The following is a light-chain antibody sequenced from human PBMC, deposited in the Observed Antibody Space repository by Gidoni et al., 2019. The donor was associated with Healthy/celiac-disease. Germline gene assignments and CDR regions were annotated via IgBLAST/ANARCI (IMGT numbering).Light chain of an antibody. CDR1: RSVSSN. Sequence: EIVLTQSPATLSVSPGERATLACRASRSVSSNLAWYQQKPGQAPRLLIYGASTRATGIPARFSGSGSGTEFTLTISSMQSEDFAVYYCQQYNTWPPPFTFGPGTKVDIK. CDR3: QQYNTWPPPFT. J-gene: IGKJ3*01. V-gene: IGKV3-15*01. CDR2: GAS.